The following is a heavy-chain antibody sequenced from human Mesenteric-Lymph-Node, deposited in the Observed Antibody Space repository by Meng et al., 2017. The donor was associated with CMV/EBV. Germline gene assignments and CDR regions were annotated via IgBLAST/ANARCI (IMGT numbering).Heavy chain of an antibody. CDR1: GFTVSSNY. CDR3: ARNQVGVRNWPRPPVLYGTDV. CDR2: IYSGGTT. J-gene: IGHJ6*02. V-gene: IGHV3-53*01. D-gene: IGHD3-22*01. Sequence: GESLKISCAASGFTVSSNYMSWVRQAPGKGLEWVSVIYSGGTTYYADSVKSRFTITRDNSKNTLYLQMNSLRDDDTAVYYCARNQVGVRNWPRPPVLYGTDVWGQGTTVTVSS.